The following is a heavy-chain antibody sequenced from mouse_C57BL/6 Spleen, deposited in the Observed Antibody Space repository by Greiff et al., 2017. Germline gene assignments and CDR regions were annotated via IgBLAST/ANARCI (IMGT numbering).Heavy chain of an antibody. V-gene: IGHV1-53*01. CDR2: INPSNGGT. Sequence: QVQLQQPGTELVKPGASVKLSCKASGYTFTCYWMHWVKQRPGQGLEWIGNINPSNGGTNYNEKFKSKATLTVDKSSSTAYMQLSSLTSEDSAVYYCAREGGYYDYFDVWGTGTTVTVSS. CDR3: AREGGYYDYFDV. J-gene: IGHJ1*03. D-gene: IGHD2-3*01. CDR1: GYTFTCYW.